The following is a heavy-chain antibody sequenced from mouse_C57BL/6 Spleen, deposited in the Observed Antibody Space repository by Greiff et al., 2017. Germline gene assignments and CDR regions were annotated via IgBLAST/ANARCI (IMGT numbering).Heavy chain of an antibody. CDR1: GFTFSSYG. J-gene: IGHJ4*01. CDR2: ISSGGSYT. V-gene: IGHV5-6*01. Sequence: EVKLLESGGDLVKPGGSLKLSCAASGFTFSSYGMSWVRQTPDKRLEWVATISSGGSYTYYPDSVKGRFTISRDNAKNTLYLQMSSLKSEDTAMYYCERQNSNYAMDYWGQGTSVTVSS. CDR3: ERQNSNYAMDY.